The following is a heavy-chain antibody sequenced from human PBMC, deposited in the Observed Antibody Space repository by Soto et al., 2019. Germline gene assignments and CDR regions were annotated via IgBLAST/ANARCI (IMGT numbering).Heavy chain of an antibody. CDR1: GYNFTSYC. Sequence: PGESLKISCQASGYNFTSYCIAWVRQMPGKGLEWMGIIYPIDSHTRYSPSFQGHVTISVDRSISTAYLQWKTLKASDTAMYYCAGLSAPSSYYCDHGGQGTLVAASS. V-gene: IGHV5-51*01. J-gene: IGHJ4*02. CDR2: IYPIDSHT. D-gene: IGHD6-19*01. CDR3: AGLSAPSSYYCDH.